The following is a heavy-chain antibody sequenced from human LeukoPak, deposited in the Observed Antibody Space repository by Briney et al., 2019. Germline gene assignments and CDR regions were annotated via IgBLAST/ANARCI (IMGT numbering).Heavy chain of an antibody. V-gene: IGHV4-30-2*01. CDR2: IYHSGST. CDR1: GGSISSGDNY. D-gene: IGHD1-14*01. J-gene: IGHJ4*02. Sequence: KASETLSLTCTVSGGSISSGDNYWSWIRQPPGKGLEWIGYIYHSGSTYYNPSLKSRVTISVDRSKNQFSLKLSSVTAADTAVYYCARGNNRGNGAGTASTGFDYWGQGTLVTVSS. CDR3: ARGNNRGNGAGTASTGFDY.